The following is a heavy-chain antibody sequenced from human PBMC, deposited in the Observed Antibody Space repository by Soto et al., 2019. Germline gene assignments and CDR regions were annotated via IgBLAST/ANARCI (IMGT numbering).Heavy chain of an antibody. CDR3: ARRRDGGSYNAFDI. CDR2: IYPSDSDA. D-gene: IGHD1-26*01. V-gene: IGHV5-51*01. J-gene: IGHJ3*02. Sequence: GESLKISCKGSGYAFTNYWIGWVRQTPGKGLGWMAIIYPSDSDARYSPSFQGQVTISVDKSITTAYLQWSSLKASDTAMYYCARRRDGGSYNAFDIWGQGTMLSVSS. CDR1: GYAFTNYW.